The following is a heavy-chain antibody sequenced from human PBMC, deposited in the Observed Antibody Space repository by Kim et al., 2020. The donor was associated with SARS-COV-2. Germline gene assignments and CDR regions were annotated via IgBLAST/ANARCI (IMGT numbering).Heavy chain of an antibody. J-gene: IGHJ5*02. CDR3: ARVASTFLGELLPHGGFDP. Sequence: ASVKVSCKASGYTFTSYAMNWVRQAPGQGLEWMGWINTNTGNPTYAQGFTGRFVFSLDTSVSTAYLQISSLKAEDTAVYYCARVASTFLGELLPHGGFDPWGQGTLVTVSS. V-gene: IGHV7-4-1*02. CDR1: GYTFTSYA. CDR2: INTNTGNP. D-gene: IGHD1-26*01.